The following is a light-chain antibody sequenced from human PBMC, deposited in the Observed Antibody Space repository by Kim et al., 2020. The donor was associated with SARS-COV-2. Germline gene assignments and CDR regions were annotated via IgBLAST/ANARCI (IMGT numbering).Light chain of an antibody. CDR3: QQRSNWPLT. J-gene: IGKJ4*01. V-gene: IGKV3-11*01. Sequence: FPPGESATLSCRASQSVSSYLAWYQQKPGQAPRLLIYDASNRATGIPARFSGSGSGTDFTLTISSLEPEDFAVYYCQQRSNWPLTFGGGTKVDIK. CDR2: DAS. CDR1: QSVSSY.